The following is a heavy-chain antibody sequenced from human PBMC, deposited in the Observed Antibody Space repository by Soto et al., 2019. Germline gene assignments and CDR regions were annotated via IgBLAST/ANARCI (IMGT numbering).Heavy chain of an antibody. V-gene: IGHV4-34*01. CDR1: GGSFSGYY. CDR2: INHSGST. J-gene: IGHJ6*02. CDR3: ARDSYGMDV. Sequence: SETLSLTCAVYGGSFSGYYWSWIRQPPGKGLEWIGEINHSGSTNYNPSLKSRVTISVDTSKNQFSLKLSSVTAADTAVYYCARDSYGMDVWGQGTTVTVSS.